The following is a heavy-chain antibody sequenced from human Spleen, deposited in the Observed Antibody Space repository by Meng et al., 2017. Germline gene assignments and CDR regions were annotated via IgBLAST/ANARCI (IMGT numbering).Heavy chain of an antibody. D-gene: IGHD4-17*01. V-gene: IGHV4-34*01. CDR2: IDHSGST. Sequence: QAQLQRWGQGLLKPSATLSLTCAVYGGSLSNYYSTWIRQPPGKGLEWIGEIDHSGSTNYNPSLKSRVTISVDTSKNQFSLRLTSLTAADTAVYYCARGGAYGDFKYSYWGQGTLVTVSS. J-gene: IGHJ4*02. CDR1: GGSLSNYY. CDR3: ARGGAYGDFKYSY.